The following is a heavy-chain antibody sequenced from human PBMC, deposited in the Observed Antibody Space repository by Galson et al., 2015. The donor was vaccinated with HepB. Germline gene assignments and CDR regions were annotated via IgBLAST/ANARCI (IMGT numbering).Heavy chain of an antibody. V-gene: IGHV3-30*18. D-gene: IGHD3-10*01. CDR1: GFTFSSYG. CDR2: ISYDGSNK. CDR3: AKDPSSGSYYYYYYGMDV. Sequence: SLRLSCAASGFTFSSYGMHWVRQAPGKGLEWVAVISYDGSNKYYADSVKGRFTISRDNSKNTLYLQMNSLRAEDTAVYYCAKDPSSGSYYYYYYGMDVWGQGTTVTVSS. J-gene: IGHJ6*02.